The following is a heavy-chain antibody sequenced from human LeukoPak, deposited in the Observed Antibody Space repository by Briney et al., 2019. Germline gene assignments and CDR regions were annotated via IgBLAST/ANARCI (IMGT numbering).Heavy chain of an antibody. J-gene: IGHJ4*02. CDR1: GFTFSSYA. V-gene: IGHV3-23*01. D-gene: IGHD6-19*01. Sequence: GGSLRLSCSASGFTFSSYAMSWVRQAPGKGLEWVSGISGNGGKTHYADSVKGRFTISRDNSKNTLYLQVNSLRADDTAVYYCAKERSSGWPFDYWGQGTLLTVSS. CDR3: AKERSSGWPFDY. CDR2: ISGNGGKT.